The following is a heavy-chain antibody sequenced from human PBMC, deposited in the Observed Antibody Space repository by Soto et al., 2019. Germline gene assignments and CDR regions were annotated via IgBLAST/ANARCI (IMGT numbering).Heavy chain of an antibody. J-gene: IGHJ4*02. CDR3: ATDKGGRFWSRTSCLYSFDY. V-gene: IGHV3-23*01. D-gene: IGHD2-2*01. CDR1: GFTVSTYA. CDR2: ISDSGST. Sequence: EVQLLESGGGLVQPGGSLRLSCTASGFTVSTYAMSWVRQAPGKGLEWVSTISDSGSTYYADSVKGRFTISRDNSKNTLYLERNSLRADDTAVDYCATDKGGRFWSRTSCLYSFDYWGQGTLVTVSA.